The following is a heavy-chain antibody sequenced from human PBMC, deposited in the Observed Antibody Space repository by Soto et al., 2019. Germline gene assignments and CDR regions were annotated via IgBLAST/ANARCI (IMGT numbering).Heavy chain of an antibody. V-gene: IGHV4-30-4*01. D-gene: IGHD1-26*01. Sequence: SETLSLTCTVSGGSISSGDYYWSWIRQPPGKGLEWIGYIYYSGSTYYNPSLKSRVTISVDTSKNQFSLKLSSVTTADTAVYYCASSLGATTRYFDYWGQGTLVTVSS. CDR2: IYYSGST. J-gene: IGHJ4*02. CDR3: ASSLGATTRYFDY. CDR1: GGSISSGDYY.